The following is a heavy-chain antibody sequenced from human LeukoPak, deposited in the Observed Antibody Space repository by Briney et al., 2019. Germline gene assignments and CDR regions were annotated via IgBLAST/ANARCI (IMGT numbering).Heavy chain of an antibody. V-gene: IGHV1-2*02. CDR2: INPNSGGT. D-gene: IGHD2-2*02. J-gene: IGHJ4*02. Sequence: ASVKVSCKASGYTFTGYYMHWVRQAPGQGLEWMGWINPNSGGTNYAQKFQGRVTMTRDTSISTAYMELSRLRSDDTAVYYCALEREGYCSSTSCYIWGQGTLVTVSS. CDR1: GYTFTGYY. CDR3: ALEREGYCSSTSCYI.